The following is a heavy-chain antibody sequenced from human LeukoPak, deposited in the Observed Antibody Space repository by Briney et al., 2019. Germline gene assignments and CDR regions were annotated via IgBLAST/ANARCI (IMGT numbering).Heavy chain of an antibody. D-gene: IGHD5-24*01. J-gene: IGHJ4*02. Sequence: GGSLRLSCAASGFTFTTYSIHWIRQPPGKGLEWLGDISYDGTKNYFPASEKGVTTIFSNNSNNTVYLQMNSLRAEDTAVYYCARERRCNYWGQGTLVSVSS. CDR3: ARERRCNY. CDR1: GFTFTTYS. V-gene: IGHV3-30*04. CDR2: ISYDGTKN.